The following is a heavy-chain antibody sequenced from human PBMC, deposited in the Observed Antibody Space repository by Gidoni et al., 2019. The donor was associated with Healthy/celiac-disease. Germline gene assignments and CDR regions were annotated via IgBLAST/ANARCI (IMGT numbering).Heavy chain of an antibody. CDR2: INPNSGGT. J-gene: IGHJ4*02. V-gene: IGHV1-2*02. D-gene: IGHD2-8*01. CDR1: GYTFTGYY. Sequence: QVQLVQSGAEVQKPGASVKVSCQASGYTFTGYYMHWVRQAPGQGREWMGWINPNSGGTNYAQKFQGRVTMTRDTSISTAYMELSRLRSDDTAVYYCARDLYSLGGEQSYFDYWGQGTLVTVSS. CDR3: ARDLYSLGGEQSYFDY.